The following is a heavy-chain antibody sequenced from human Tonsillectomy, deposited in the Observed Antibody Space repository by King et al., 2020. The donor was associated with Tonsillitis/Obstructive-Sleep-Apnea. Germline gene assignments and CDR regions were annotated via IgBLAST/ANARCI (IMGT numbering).Heavy chain of an antibody. CDR3: ARCDAAADY. Sequence: ADSVKGRFTISRDNAKNSLYLQMNSLRVEDTAVYYCARCDAAADYWGQGT. J-gene: IGHJ4*02. D-gene: IGHD2-15*01. V-gene: IGHV3-11*06.